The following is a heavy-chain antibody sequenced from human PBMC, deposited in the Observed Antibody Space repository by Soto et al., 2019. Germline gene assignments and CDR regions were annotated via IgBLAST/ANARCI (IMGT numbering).Heavy chain of an antibody. Sequence: SETLSLTCAVYGGSLSVNFWGWIRHPPGKGLEWIGEVKQSGSTNYNPSLKSRVTISVDTSRSQISLKVNSVTAADTAVYYCARSPQRINLARGLLGSWFDSWAQGIPVTVSS. CDR1: GGSLSVNF. J-gene: IGHJ5*01. D-gene: IGHD3-10*01. CDR3: ARSPQRINLARGLLGSWFDS. V-gene: IGHV4-34*01. CDR2: VKQSGST.